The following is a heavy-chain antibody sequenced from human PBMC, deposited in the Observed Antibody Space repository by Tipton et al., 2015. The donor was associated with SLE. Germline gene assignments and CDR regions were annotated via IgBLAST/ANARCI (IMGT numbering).Heavy chain of an antibody. J-gene: IGHJ4*02. D-gene: IGHD5-18*01. CDR1: GFSVSSNY. Sequence: LSLTCAASGFSVSSNYMSWVRQAPGKGLEWVSAISGSGGSTYYADSVKGRFTISRDNSKNTLYLQMNSLRAEDTAVYYCAKAGDGYSYGSGLDYWGQGTLVTVSS. V-gene: IGHV3-23*01. CDR3: AKAGDGYSYGSGLDY. CDR2: ISGSGGST.